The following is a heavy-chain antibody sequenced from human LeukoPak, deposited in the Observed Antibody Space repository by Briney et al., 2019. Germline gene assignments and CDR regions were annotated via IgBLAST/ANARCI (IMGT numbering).Heavy chain of an antibody. CDR2: ISSSSSYI. V-gene: IGHV3-21*01. J-gene: IGHJ4*02. Sequence: GGPLRLSCAASGFTFSSYSMNWVRQAPGKGLEWVSSISSSSSYIYYADSVKGRFTISRDNAKNSLYLQMNSLRAEDTAVYYCARGSPAANIDYWGQGTLVTVSS. CDR3: ARGSPAANIDY. D-gene: IGHD2-2*01. CDR1: GFTFSSYS.